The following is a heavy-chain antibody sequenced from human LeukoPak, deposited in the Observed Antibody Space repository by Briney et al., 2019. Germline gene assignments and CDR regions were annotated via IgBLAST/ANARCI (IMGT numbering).Heavy chain of an antibody. CDR3: ARASQDYYYGMDV. CDR2: IYYSGST. CDR1: GGSISSGGYY. Sequence: PSETLSLTCTVSGGSISSGGYYWSWIRQRPGKGLEWIGYIYYSGSTYYNPSLKSRVTISVDTSKNQFSLKLSSVTAADTAVYYCARASQDYYYGMDVWGQGTTVTVSS. J-gene: IGHJ6*02. V-gene: IGHV4-31*03.